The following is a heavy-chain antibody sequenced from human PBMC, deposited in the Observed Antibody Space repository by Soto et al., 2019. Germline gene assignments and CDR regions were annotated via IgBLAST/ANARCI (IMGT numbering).Heavy chain of an antibody. CDR3: ARAAYYYDSSGYYVVRYYFDY. CDR1: GGSISSGDYY. J-gene: IGHJ4*02. V-gene: IGHV4-30-4*01. D-gene: IGHD3-22*01. Sequence: SETLSLTCTVSGGSISSGDYYWSWIRQPPGKGLEWIGYIYYSGSTYYNPSLKSRVTISVDTSKNQFSLKLSSVTAADTAVYYCARAAYYYDSSGYYVVRYYFDYWGQGTLVTVSS. CDR2: IYYSGST.